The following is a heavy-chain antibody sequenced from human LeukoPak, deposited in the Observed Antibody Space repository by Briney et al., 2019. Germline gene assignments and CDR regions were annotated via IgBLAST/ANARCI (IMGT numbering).Heavy chain of an antibody. J-gene: IGHJ4*02. D-gene: IGHD3-9*01. CDR3: AKGSGYDTDFDY. CDR2: ISGGGDNT. CDR1: GFTFSTYV. V-gene: IGHV3-23*01. Sequence: PGGSLRLSCAASGFTFSTYVMSWVRQAPGKGLEWVSGISGGGDNTYYADSVKGRFTISRDNSKNTLYLQMNSLRAEDTAVYYCAKGSGYDTDFDYWGQGTLATVSS.